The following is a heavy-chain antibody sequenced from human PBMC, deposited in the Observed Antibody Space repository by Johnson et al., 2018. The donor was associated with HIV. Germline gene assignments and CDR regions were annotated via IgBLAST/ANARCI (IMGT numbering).Heavy chain of an antibody. CDR1: GFTVSSNY. D-gene: IGHD7-27*01. Sequence: VQLVESGGGLVQPGGSLRLSCAASGFTVSSNYMNWVRQAPGKGLDWVSLIYSGDSTYYADSVKGRFSISRDNSKNTLYLQMNSLRAEETAVYYCARERGLGHAFDIWGQGTMVTVSS. CDR2: IYSGDST. J-gene: IGHJ3*02. CDR3: ARERGLGHAFDI. V-gene: IGHV3-66*01.